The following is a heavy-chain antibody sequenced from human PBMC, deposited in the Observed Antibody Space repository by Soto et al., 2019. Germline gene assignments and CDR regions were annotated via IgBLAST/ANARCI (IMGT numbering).Heavy chain of an antibody. CDR2: ISGSGGST. V-gene: IGHV3-23*01. Sequence: GGSLILSCAASGFPFSSYAMTWVRQAPGKGLEWVSLISGSGGSTYYADSVKGRFTISRDNSRDTLYLQMNSLRAEDTAVYYCAKVHGSVSYNNFPDYWGQGTLVTVS. CDR3: AKVHGSVSYNNFPDY. J-gene: IGHJ4*02. D-gene: IGHD3-10*01. CDR1: GFPFSSYA.